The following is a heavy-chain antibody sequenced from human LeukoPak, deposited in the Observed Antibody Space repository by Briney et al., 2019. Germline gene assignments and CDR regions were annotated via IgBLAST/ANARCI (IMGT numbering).Heavy chain of an antibody. CDR3: ARQVGARYNWFDP. D-gene: IGHD1-26*01. CDR1: GYSFTSYW. CDR2: IDPSDSYT. J-gene: IGHJ5*02. V-gene: IGHV5-10-1*01. Sequence: GESLKISCKGSGYSFTSYWISWVRQMPGKGLEWMGRIDPSDSYTNYSPSFQGHVTISADKSISTAYLQWSSLKASDTAMYYCARQVGARYNWFDPWGQETLVTVSS.